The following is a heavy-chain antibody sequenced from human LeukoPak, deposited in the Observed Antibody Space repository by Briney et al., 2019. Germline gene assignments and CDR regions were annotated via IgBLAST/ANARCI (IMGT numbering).Heavy chain of an antibody. V-gene: IGHV4-34*01. CDR3: ARGTPRGYYYGSGRYFDY. CDR1: GFTFSSYA. J-gene: IGHJ4*02. D-gene: IGHD3-10*01. Sequence: GSLRLSCAASGFTFSSYAMSWVRQPPGKGLEWIGEINHSGSTNYNPSLKSRVTISVDTSKNQFSLKLSSVTAADTAVYYCARGTPRGYYYGSGRYFDYWGQGTLVTVSS. CDR2: INHSGST.